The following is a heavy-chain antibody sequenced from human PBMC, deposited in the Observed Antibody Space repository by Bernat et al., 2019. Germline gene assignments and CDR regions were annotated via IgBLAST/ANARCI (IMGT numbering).Heavy chain of an antibody. J-gene: IGHJ6*04. CDR2: INTDGSNT. V-gene: IGHV3-74*01. D-gene: IGHD4-17*01. CDR3: AKGVCDYNSYVDL. CDR1: GFTFSKFW. Sequence: AQLAESGGDLVQPGGSLRLSCAVSGFTFSKFWMYWVRQAPGKGLVWVSRINTDGSNTIYADSVKGRFTISRDNAKNTVNLQMNSLRVEDAGVYYCAKGVCDYNSYVDLWGKGTTVTVSS.